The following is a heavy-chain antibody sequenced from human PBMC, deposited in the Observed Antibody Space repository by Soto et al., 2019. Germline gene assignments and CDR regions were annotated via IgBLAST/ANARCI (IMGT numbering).Heavy chain of an antibody. CDR2: LYYSGST. D-gene: IGHD5-18*01. J-gene: IGHJ4*02. Sequence: SETLSLTCTVSGSSISSYYWSCIRQPPGKGLEWIGYLYYSGSTNYNPSLRSRVTISVDTSKNQFSLKLSSVTAADTAVYYCARASNKSGYSYGSDYWGQGTLVTVSS. CDR3: ARASNKSGYSYGSDY. CDR1: GSSISSYY. V-gene: IGHV4-59*12.